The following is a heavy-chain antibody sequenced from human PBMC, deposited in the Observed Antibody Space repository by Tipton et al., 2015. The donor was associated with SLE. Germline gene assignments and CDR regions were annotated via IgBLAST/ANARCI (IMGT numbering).Heavy chain of an antibody. V-gene: IGHV4-34*01. J-gene: IGHJ4*01. D-gene: IGHD3-10*01. CDR2: SNPSGST. CDR3: ARGAKERITLVRVRPYYFDY. Sequence: TLSLTCAVYGGSFSGYYWSWIGQPPGKGLEWIGESNPSGSTNYNPSLKSRVTISVDTSKNQLSLKLTSVTAADTSVYYCARGAKERITLVRVRPYYFDYEGQGSLVTVSS. CDR1: GGSFSGYY.